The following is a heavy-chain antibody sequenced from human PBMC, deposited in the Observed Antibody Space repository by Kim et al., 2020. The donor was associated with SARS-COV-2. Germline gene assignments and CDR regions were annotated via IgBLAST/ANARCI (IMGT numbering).Heavy chain of an antibody. J-gene: IGHJ5*02. CDR3: ARYSSSWNRFDP. D-gene: IGHD6-6*01. Sequence: NYNPSLKSRVSRLGDTSNSQFSLKLSSVTAADTAVYYCARYSSSWNRFDPWGQGTLVTVSS. V-gene: IGHV4-4*09.